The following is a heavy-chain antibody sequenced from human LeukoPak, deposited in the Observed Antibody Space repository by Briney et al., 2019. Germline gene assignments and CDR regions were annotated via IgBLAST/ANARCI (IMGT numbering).Heavy chain of an antibody. V-gene: IGHV4-34*01. D-gene: IGHD6-19*01. CDR1: GGSFSGYY. Sequence: PSETLSLTCAVYGGSFSGYYRSWIRQPPGKGLEWIGEINHSGSTNYNPSLKSRVTISVDTSKNQFSLKLSSVTAADTAVYYCARGTGRSGRSTGFDYWGQGTLVTVSS. CDR3: ARGTGRSGRSTGFDY. J-gene: IGHJ4*02. CDR2: INHSGST.